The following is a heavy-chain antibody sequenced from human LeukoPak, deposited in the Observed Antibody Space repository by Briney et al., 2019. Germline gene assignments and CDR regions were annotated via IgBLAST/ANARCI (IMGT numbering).Heavy chain of an antibody. CDR1: GGSISSYY. CDR2: IYYSGST. V-gene: IGHV4-59*01. D-gene: IGHD3-3*01. Sequence: SETLSLTCTVSGGSISSYYWSWIRQPPGKGLEWIGYIYYSGSTNYNPSLKSRVTISVDTSKNQFSLKLSSVTAADTAVYYCARSPIDFWSGYFDYWGQGTLVTVSP. CDR3: ARSPIDFWSGYFDY. J-gene: IGHJ4*02.